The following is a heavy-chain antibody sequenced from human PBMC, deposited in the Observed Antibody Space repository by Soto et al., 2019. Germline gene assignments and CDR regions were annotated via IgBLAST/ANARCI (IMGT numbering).Heavy chain of an antibody. Sequence: SETLSLTCTVSGVSISSGDYYWSWIRQPPGKGLEWIGHIYYSGSTYYNPSLKSRVTISVDTSKNQFSLKLSSVTAADTAVYYCARYGGGTAAFDYWGQGTLVTVSS. V-gene: IGHV4-30-4*01. CDR2: IYYSGST. CDR3: ARYGGGTAAFDY. J-gene: IGHJ4*02. D-gene: IGHD1-1*01. CDR1: GVSISSGDYY.